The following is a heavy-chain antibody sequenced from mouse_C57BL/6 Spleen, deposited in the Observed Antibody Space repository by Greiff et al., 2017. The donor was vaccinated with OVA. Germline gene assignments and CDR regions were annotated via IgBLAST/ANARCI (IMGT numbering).Heavy chain of an antibody. CDR3: TRGGYGRGYFDY. V-gene: IGHV5-9-1*02. CDR2: ISSGGDYI. D-gene: IGHD1-1*01. CDR1: GFTFSSYA. J-gene: IGHJ2*01. Sequence: EVHLVESGAGLVKPGGSLKLSCAASGFTFSSYAMSWVRQTPEKRLEWVAYISSGGDYIYYADTVKGRFTISRDNARNTLYLQMSSLKSEDTAMYYCTRGGYGRGYFDYWGQGTTLTVSS.